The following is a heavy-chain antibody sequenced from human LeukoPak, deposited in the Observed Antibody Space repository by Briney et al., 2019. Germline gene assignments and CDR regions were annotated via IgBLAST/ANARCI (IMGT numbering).Heavy chain of an antibody. J-gene: IGHJ3*02. CDR1: VYTFTGYY. D-gene: IGHD2-15*01. CDR2: INPNSGGT. V-gene: IGHV1-2*02. Sequence: ASVKVSCMASVYTFTGYYLHWVRQAPGQGLEWMGWINPNSGGTNYAQRFQGRGTMTRDTSISTAYMELSRLRSDDTAVYYCAREFRRYCSGGNCYSPLEYAFDIWGQGTMVTVSS. CDR3: AREFRRYCSGGNCYSPLEYAFDI.